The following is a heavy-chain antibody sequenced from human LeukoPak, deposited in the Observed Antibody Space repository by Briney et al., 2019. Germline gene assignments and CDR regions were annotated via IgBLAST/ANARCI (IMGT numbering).Heavy chain of an antibody. J-gene: IGHJ5*02. V-gene: IGHV4-30-4*01. Sequence: SQTLSLTCTVSGGSISSGDYYWSWIRQPPGKGLEWIGYIYYSGSTYYNPSLKSRVTISVDTSKSQFSLKLSSVTAADTAVYYCARGPTYYYDSSGYYRPDYNWFDPWGQGTLVTVSS. D-gene: IGHD3-22*01. CDR1: GGSISSGDYY. CDR3: ARGPTYYYDSSGYYRPDYNWFDP. CDR2: IYYSGST.